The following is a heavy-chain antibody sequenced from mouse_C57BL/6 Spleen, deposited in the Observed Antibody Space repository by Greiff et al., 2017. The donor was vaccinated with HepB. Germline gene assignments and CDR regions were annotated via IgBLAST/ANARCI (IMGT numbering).Heavy chain of an antibody. V-gene: IGHV1-64*01. CDR3: AVIYYGYDEAY. CDR1: GYTFTSYW. J-gene: IGHJ3*01. CDR2: IHPNSGST. D-gene: IGHD2-2*01. Sequence: VQLQQPGAELVKPGASVKLSCKASGYTFTSYWMHWVKQRPGQGLEWIGMIHPNSGSTNYNEKFKSKATLTVDKSSSTAYMQLSSLTSEDSAVYYCAVIYYGYDEAYWGKGTLVTVSA.